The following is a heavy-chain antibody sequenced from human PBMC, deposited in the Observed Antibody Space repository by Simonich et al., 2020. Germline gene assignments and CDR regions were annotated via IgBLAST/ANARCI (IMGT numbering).Heavy chain of an antibody. Sequence: QVQLVQSGAEVKKPGASVKVSCKASGYTCTGYYMHWVRQAPGQGLESMGRLNPNRGGTNYAQKFQGRVTMTRDTSISTAYMELSRLRSDDTAVYYCARSHIAAAGTGYFQHWGQGTLVTVSS. CDR2: LNPNRGGT. V-gene: IGHV1-2*02. J-gene: IGHJ1*01. CDR1: GYTCTGYY. CDR3: ARSHIAAAGTGYFQH. D-gene: IGHD6-13*01.